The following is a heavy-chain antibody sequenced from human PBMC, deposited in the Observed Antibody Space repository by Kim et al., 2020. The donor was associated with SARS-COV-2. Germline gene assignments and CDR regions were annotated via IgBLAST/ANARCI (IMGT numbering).Heavy chain of an antibody. D-gene: IGHD6-13*01. CDR1: GYTLTSYL. V-gene: IGHV1-3*01. J-gene: IGHJ5*02. CDR2: INAGNGNT. Sequence: ASVKVSCKASGYTLTSYLMNWVRQAPGQRPEWMGWINAGNGNTRYSQRFQGRVTITSDTSASTAYMELSSLTSEDTAVYYCARDHGSSSWWGWFDPWGQGTLVTVSS. CDR3: ARDHGSSSWWGWFDP.